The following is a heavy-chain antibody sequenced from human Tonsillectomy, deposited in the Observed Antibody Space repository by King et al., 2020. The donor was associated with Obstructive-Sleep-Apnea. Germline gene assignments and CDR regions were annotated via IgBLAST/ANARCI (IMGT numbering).Heavy chain of an antibody. D-gene: IGHD1-1*01. CDR2: INYSGGT. CDR1: GASLTSTSFY. V-gene: IGHV4-39*07. CDR3: ARIRIGTTNSD. Sequence: QLQESGPGLVKASETLSLICTVSGASLTSTSFYWGWIRQPPGKGLEWIGSINYSGGTNYDPSFETRVSISRDTSTNQFSLRLNSVNAADTAVYYCARIRIGTTNSDWGQGTLVTVSS. J-gene: IGHJ4*02.